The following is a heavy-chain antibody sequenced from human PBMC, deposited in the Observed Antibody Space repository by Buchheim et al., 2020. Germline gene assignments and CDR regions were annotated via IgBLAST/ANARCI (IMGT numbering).Heavy chain of an antibody. Sequence: EVQLLESGGGLVQPGGSLRLSCAASGFTFTNYAMSWVRQAPGKGLEWVSGISGSGFRTYYADSVKGRFTISRDNSKNTYLQMNSLRAEDTAIYYCAKDILGMWCYFDYWGQGAL. CDR3: AKDILGMWCYFDY. J-gene: IGHJ4*02. V-gene: IGHV3-23*01. CDR2: ISGSGFRT. CDR1: GFTFTNYA. D-gene: IGHD2-21*01.